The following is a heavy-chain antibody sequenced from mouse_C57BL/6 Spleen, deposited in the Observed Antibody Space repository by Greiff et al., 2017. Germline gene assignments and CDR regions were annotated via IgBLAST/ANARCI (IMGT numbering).Heavy chain of an antibody. CDR2: IGPGSGST. D-gene: IGHD2-4*01. Sequence: QVQLQQPGTELVKPGASVKISCKASGYTFTDYYINWVKQRPGQGLEWIGKIGPGSGSTYYNEKFKGKATLTADKSSSTAYMQLSSLTSEDSAVYFCARHYYDYDREDFDYWGQGTTLTVSS. CDR3: ARHYYDYDREDFDY. J-gene: IGHJ2*01. V-gene: IGHV1-77*01. CDR1: GYTFTDYY.